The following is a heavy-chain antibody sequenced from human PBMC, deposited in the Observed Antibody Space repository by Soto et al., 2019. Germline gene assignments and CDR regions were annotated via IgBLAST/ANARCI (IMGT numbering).Heavy chain of an antibody. CDR1: GFTFSTHG. V-gene: IGHV3-30*18. CDR2: TSYDGTNK. CDR3: AKDLSGARWYYDALDV. D-gene: IGHD2-15*01. Sequence: GGSLRLSCEVSGFTFSTHGMHWVRQAPGKGLEWVAGTSYDGTNKYYARSVQGRFTISRENSMKTLYLQMNSLRTEDTAVYYCAKDLSGARWYYDALDVWGQGTMVTVSS. J-gene: IGHJ6*02.